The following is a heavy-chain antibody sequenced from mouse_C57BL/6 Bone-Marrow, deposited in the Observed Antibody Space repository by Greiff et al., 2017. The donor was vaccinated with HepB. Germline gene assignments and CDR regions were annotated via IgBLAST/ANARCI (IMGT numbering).Heavy chain of an antibody. V-gene: IGHV1-55*01. D-gene: IGHD3-2*02. CDR1: GYTFTSYW. J-gene: IGHJ4*01. CDR3: ARGLRPHYAMDY. Sequence: QVHVKQPGAELVKPGASVKMSCKASGYTFTSYWLTWVKQRPGQGLAWIGDIYPGSGSTNYNEKFKSKATLTVDTSSSTAYMQLSSLTSEDSAVYYCARGLRPHYAMDYWGQGTSVTVSS. CDR2: IYPGSGST.